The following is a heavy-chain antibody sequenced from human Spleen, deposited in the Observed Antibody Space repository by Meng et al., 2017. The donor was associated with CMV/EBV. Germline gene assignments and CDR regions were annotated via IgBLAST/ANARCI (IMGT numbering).Heavy chain of an antibody. CDR3: ARGNLIAVAALYYFDY. V-gene: IGHV3-23*01. CDR2: ISGSGVST. Sequence: GESLKISCAASGFSFSTYWMSWVRQAPGKGLEWVSTISGSGVSTYYADSVQGRFTISRDNSKNTLFLQMDSLRADDTAVYFCARGNLIAVAALYYFDYWGQGTLVTVSS. D-gene: IGHD6-19*01. CDR1: GFSFSTYW. J-gene: IGHJ4*02.